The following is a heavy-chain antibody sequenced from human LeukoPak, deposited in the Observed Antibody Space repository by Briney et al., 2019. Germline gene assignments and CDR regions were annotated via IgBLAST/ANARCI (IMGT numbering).Heavy chain of an antibody. CDR1: GYTFTSYA. J-gene: IGHJ5*02. CDR3: ARDSHIVWGSYRPAFGP. V-gene: IGHV7-4-1*02. Sequence: ASVKVSCKASGYTFTSYAMNWVRQAPGQGLEGRGWINTNTGNPTYAQGFTVRFVFSLDTSVSTAYLQISSLKAEDTAVYYCARDSHIVWGSYRPAFGPWGQGTLVTVSS. CDR2: INTNTGNP. D-gene: IGHD3-16*02.